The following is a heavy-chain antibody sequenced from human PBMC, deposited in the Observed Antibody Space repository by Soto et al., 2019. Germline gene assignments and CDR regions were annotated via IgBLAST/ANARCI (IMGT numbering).Heavy chain of an antibody. CDR1: GFTFSSYA. D-gene: IGHD2-21*02. V-gene: IGHV3-30-3*01. J-gene: IGHJ3*02. Sequence: GGSLRLSCAASGFTFSSYAMHWVRQAPGKGLEWVAVISYDGSNKYYADSVKGRFTISRDNSKNTLYLQMNSLRAEDTAVYYCAGEHIVVVTATDAFDIWGQGTMVTVSS. CDR2: ISYDGSNK. CDR3: AGEHIVVVTATDAFDI.